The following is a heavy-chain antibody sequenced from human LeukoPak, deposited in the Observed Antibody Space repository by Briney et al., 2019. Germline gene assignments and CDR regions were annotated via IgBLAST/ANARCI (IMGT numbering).Heavy chain of an antibody. Sequence: SETLSLTCIVSGGSISSGSYYWSWIRQPPGKGLEWIGYIYYSGSTYYNPSLKSRVTISVDTSKNQFSLKLSSVTAADTAVYYCARGDSGYEPLDYWGQGTLVTVSS. CDR2: IYYSGST. V-gene: IGHV4-30-4*07. J-gene: IGHJ4*02. CDR3: ARGDSGYEPLDY. CDR1: GGSISSGSYY. D-gene: IGHD5-12*01.